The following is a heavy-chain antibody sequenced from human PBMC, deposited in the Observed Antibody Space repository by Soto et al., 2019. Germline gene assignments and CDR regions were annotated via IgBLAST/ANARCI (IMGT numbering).Heavy chain of an antibody. CDR3: TRQGCGGTSCYSQLDY. Sequence: PGGSLRLSCAASGFTFSDYYMSWIRQAPGKGLEWVSYISSSSSYTNYADSVKGRFTISRDNAKNSLYLQMNSLRAEDTAVYYCTRQGCGGTSCYSQLDYWGQGTLVTVSS. CDR2: ISSSSSYT. D-gene: IGHD2-2*02. CDR1: GFTFSDYY. J-gene: IGHJ4*02. V-gene: IGHV3-11*06.